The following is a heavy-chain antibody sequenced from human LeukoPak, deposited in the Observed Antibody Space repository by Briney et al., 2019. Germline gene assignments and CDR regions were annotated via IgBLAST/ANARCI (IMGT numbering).Heavy chain of an antibody. V-gene: IGHV4-39*01. Sequence: SETLSLTCTVSGGSISSSSYYWGWIRQPPGQGLEWIGSIYYSGSTYYNPSLKSRVTISVDTSKNQFSLKLSSVTAADTAVYYCARHIRQLPDYWGQGTLVTVSS. J-gene: IGHJ4*02. CDR3: ARHIRQLPDY. CDR2: IYYSGST. D-gene: IGHD1-26*01. CDR1: GGSISSSSYY.